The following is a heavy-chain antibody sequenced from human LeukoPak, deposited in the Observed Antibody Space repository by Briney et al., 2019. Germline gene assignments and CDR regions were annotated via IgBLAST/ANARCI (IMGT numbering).Heavy chain of an antibody. J-gene: IGHJ3*02. Sequence: GGSLRLSCAASGFTFSSYGMHWVRQAPGKGLEWVAFIRYDGSNKYYADSVKGRFTISRDNSKNTLYLQMNSLRAEDTAVYYCAKVGFPTHDAFDIWGQGTMVTVSS. V-gene: IGHV3-30*02. CDR3: AKVGFPTHDAFDI. CDR2: IRYDGSNK. CDR1: GFTFSSYG.